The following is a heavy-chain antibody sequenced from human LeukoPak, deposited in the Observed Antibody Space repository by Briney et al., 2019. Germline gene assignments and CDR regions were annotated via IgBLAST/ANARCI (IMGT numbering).Heavy chain of an antibody. V-gene: IGHV3-23*01. CDR2: ISGSGGTT. Sequence: GGSLRLSCAASGFTFNNYAMNWVRQAPGKGLEWVSVISGSGGTTYYADSVKGRFTISRDSSKNTLYLQMNSLRAEDTALYYCGKDRGYSSGLFDYWGQGTLVTVSS. CDR3: GKDRGYSSGLFDY. J-gene: IGHJ4*02. D-gene: IGHD6-19*01. CDR1: GFTFNNYA.